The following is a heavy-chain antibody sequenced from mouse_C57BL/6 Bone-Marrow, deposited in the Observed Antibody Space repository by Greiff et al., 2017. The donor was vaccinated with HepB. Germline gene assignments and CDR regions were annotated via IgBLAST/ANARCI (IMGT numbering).Heavy chain of an antibody. Sequence: LVESGAELVRPGTSVKVSCKASGYAFTNYLIEWVKQRPGQGLEWIGVINPGSGGTNYNEKFKGKATLTADESSSTAYMQLSSLTSEDSAVYFCAGRYYGNWYFDVWGKGTTVTVS. D-gene: IGHD1-1*01. V-gene: IGHV1-54*01. J-gene: IGHJ1*03. CDR2: INPGSGGT. CDR1: GYAFTNYL. CDR3: AGRYYGNWYFDV.